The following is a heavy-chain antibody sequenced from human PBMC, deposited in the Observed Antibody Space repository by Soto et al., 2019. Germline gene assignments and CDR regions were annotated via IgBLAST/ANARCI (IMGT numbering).Heavy chain of an antibody. J-gene: IGHJ4*02. CDR3: TTVDIVVVVAAQLYYFDY. CDR1: GFTFSNAW. V-gene: IGHV3-15*01. CDR2: IKSKTDGGTT. Sequence: GGSLRLSCAASGFTFSNAWMSWVRQAPGKGLEWVGRIKSKTDGGTTDYAAPVKGRFTISRDDSKNTLYLQMNSLKTEDTAVYYCTTVDIVVVVAAQLYYFDYWGQGTLVTAPQ. D-gene: IGHD2-15*01.